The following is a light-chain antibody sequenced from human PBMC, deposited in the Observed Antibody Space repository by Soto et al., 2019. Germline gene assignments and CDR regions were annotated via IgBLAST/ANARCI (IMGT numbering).Light chain of an antibody. CDR1: QSVTNTS. V-gene: IGKV3-20*01. CDR2: AAS. J-gene: IGKJ4*01. Sequence: ETVLTQSPGTLSLSPGDRPTLSCWASQSVTNTSLAWYQQKPGQAPRLLIAAASNRATGIPDRFSGSGSGTDFTLTISELEPEDVAFCYWQHYGGAFGGGTKVDIK. CDR3: QHYGGA.